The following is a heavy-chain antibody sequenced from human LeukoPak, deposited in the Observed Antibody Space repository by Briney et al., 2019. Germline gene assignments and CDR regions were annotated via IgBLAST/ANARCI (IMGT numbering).Heavy chain of an antibody. CDR1: GYTFTSYA. CDR3: ARDRAYYYGSGSLYGMDV. Sequence: ASVKVSCKASGYTFTSYAMHWVRQAPGQRLEWMGWINAGNGNTKYSQKFQGRVTITRDTSASTAYMELSSLRSEDTAVYYCARDRAYYYGSGSLYGMDVWGQGTTVTVSS. D-gene: IGHD3-10*01. V-gene: IGHV1-3*01. CDR2: INAGNGNT. J-gene: IGHJ6*02.